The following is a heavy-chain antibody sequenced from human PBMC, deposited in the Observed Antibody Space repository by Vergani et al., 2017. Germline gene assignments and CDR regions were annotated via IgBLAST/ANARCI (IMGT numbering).Heavy chain of an antibody. CDR1: GFTFKDAW. J-gene: IGHJ4*02. CDR3: TTEGGDFAYYVDH. D-gene: IGHD2-21*01. V-gene: IGHV3-15*01. Sequence: EVQLVESGGVFVQPGGSLRLSCAASGFTFKDAWMSWVRQAPGKGLEWVGRIKSRRDGGTTDYAAPVKGRFSISRDDSKNTLYLRMNSLKTEDTAMYYCTTEGGDFAYYVDHWGQGTLVTVPS. CDR2: IKSRRDGGTT.